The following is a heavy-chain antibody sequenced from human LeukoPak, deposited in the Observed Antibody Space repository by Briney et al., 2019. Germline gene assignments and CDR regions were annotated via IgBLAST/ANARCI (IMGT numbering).Heavy chain of an antibody. V-gene: IGHV3-53*01. J-gene: IGHJ4*02. CDR3: ARVREATIAPFFDY. CDR2: IYSGGST. CDR1: GFTVSSNY. D-gene: IGHD6-13*01. Sequence: GGSLRLSCAASGFTVSSNYMTWVRQAPGKGLEWVSVIYSGGSTYYADSVKGRFTISRDNSKNTLYLQMNSLRAEDTAVYYCARVREATIAPFFDYWGQGILVTVSS.